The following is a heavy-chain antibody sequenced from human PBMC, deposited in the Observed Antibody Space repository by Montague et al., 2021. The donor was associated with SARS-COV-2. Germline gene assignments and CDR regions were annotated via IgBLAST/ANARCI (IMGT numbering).Heavy chain of an antibody. CDR3: ARARRSVGATMGYYYFYGMDV. V-gene: IGHV3-48*03. CDR2: ISSSGSAI. CDR1: GFTFSLYE. Sequence: SLRLSCAASGFTFSLYEMNWVRQAPGKGLEWVSFISSSGSAIYSADSVKGRFTISRDNAKNSLYLQMNSLRAEDTAVYYCARARRSVGATMGYYYFYGMDVWGQGTTVTVSS. D-gene: IGHD1-26*01. J-gene: IGHJ6*02.